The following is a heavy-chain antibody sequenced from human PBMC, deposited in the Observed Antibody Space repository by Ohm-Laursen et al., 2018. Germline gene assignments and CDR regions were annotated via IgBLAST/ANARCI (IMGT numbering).Heavy chain of an antibody. V-gene: IGHV1-46*01. D-gene: IGHD7-27*01. CDR1: GYTFTSYY. Sequence: ASVKVSCKASGYTFTSYYMHWVRQAPGQGLEWMGIINPSGGSTRYAQKFQGRVTMTRDTSTSTVYMELSSLRSEDTAVYYCARDLGLVGTNWGYYFNYWGQGTLVTVSS. CDR3: ARDLGLVGTNWGYYFNY. J-gene: IGHJ4*02. CDR2: INPSGGST.